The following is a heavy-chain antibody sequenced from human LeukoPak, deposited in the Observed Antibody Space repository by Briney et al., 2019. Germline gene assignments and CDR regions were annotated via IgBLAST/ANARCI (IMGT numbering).Heavy chain of an antibody. V-gene: IGHV3-23*01. CDR3: AKEGQFSVTPNA. D-gene: IGHD2-21*02. CDR1: GFTFSNYA. J-gene: IGHJ5*02. Sequence: PGGSLRLSCAASGFTFSNYAMTWVRQAPGKGLQWVSSITGSGGSTYYADSVKGRFTISRDNSKNTVYLQMNSLRVDDTAVYYCAKEGQFSVTPNAWGQRALVTFSS. CDR2: ITGSGGST.